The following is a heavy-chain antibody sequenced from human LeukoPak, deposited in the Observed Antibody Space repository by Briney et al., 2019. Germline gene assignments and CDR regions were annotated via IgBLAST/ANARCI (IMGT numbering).Heavy chain of an antibody. J-gene: IGHJ4*02. D-gene: IGHD4-17*01. Sequence: SQTLSLTCTVSGGSISSGDYYWSWIRQPPGKGLEWIGHIYYSGSTYYNPSLKSRVTISVDTSKNQFSLKLSSVTAADTAVYYCARKTTDETSYYFDYWGQGTLVTVSS. CDR3: ARKTTDETSYYFDY. V-gene: IGHV4-30-4*01. CDR1: GGSISSGDYY. CDR2: IYYSGST.